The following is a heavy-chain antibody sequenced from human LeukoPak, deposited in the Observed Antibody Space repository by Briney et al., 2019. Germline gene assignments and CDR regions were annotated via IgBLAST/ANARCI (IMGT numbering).Heavy chain of an antibody. V-gene: IGHV4-4*07. CDR2: IYTSGST. CDR1: RGSISTFY. D-gene: IGHD6-19*01. CDR3: ARDSSERDLDV. Sequence: SETLSLTCTVSRGSISTFYWSWIRQPAGKGLEWIGRIYTSGSTNYNPSLKSRVTMSVDTSKNQFSLKLSSVTAADTAVYYCARDSSERDLDVWGKGTTVTISS. J-gene: IGHJ6*04.